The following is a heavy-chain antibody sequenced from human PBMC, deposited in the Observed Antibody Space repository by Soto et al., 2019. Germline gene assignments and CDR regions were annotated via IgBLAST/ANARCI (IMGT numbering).Heavy chain of an antibody. CDR3: ARDEMDVYDSSGYYAY. J-gene: IGHJ4*02. D-gene: IGHD3-22*01. CDR2: IIPIFGTA. Sequence: SVKVSCKASGGTFSSYAISWVRQAPGQRLEWMGGIIPIFGTANYAQKFQGRVTITADESTSTAYMELSSLRSEDTAVYYCARDEMDVYDSSGYYAYWGQGTLVTVSS. V-gene: IGHV1-69*13. CDR1: GGTFSSYA.